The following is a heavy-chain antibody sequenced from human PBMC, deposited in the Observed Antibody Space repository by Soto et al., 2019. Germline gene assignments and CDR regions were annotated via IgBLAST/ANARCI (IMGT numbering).Heavy chain of an antibody. CDR2: IWYDGSNK. Sequence: QVQLVESGGGVVQPVKSLRLSCAASGFTFSNYVMHWVRQAPGKGLVWVAGIWYDGSNKYYADSVKGRFTISRDDSKNTLYLQMSSLRAEDTAVYYCARDRWSGNYLLDYWGQGTLVTVAA. D-gene: IGHD3-3*01. CDR1: GFTFSNYV. CDR3: ARDRWSGNYLLDY. V-gene: IGHV3-33*01. J-gene: IGHJ4*02.